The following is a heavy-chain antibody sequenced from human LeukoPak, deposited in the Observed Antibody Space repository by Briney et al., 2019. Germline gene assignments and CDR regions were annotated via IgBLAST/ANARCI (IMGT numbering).Heavy chain of an antibody. J-gene: IGHJ4*02. Sequence: GRSLRLSCAASGFTFSTYAMNCVRQAPGKGLEWVSVISGSGGSTYYADSVKGRFTISRDNSKNTLYLQMNSLTVEDTAAYYCAKGTTGMAPRGYFDDWGQGTLVTVSS. CDR1: GFTFSTYA. D-gene: IGHD5-18*01. CDR3: AKGTTGMAPRGYFDD. V-gene: IGHV3-23*01. CDR2: ISGSGGST.